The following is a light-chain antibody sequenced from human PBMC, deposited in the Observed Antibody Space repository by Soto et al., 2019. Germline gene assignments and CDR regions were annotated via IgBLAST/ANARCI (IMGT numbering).Light chain of an antibody. CDR3: QQRSNK. Sequence: EIVLTQSPATLSLSPGERATLSCRASQSVSSYLAWYQQKPGQAPRLLIYDASNRATGIPARFSGSGSGTDFTLTISSQEPEDFAVYYCQQRSNKFGGGTKVEIK. V-gene: IGKV3-11*01. CDR2: DAS. J-gene: IGKJ4*02. CDR1: QSVSSY.